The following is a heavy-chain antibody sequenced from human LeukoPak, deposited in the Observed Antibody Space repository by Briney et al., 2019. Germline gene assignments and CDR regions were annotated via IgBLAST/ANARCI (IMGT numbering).Heavy chain of an antibody. J-gene: IGHJ6*03. Sequence: GASVKVSCKASGYTFTSCDINRVRQATGQGLEWMGWMNPNGGNTGYAQKFQGRVTMTRNTSISTAYMELSSLRSEDTAVYYCARAFGDGYNQGYYMDVWGKGTTVTVSS. D-gene: IGHD5-24*01. CDR2: MNPNGGNT. CDR1: GYTFTSCD. V-gene: IGHV1-8*01. CDR3: ARAFGDGYNQGYYMDV.